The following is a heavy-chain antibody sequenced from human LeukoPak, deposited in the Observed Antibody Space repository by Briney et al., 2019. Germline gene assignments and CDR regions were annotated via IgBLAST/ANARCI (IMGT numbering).Heavy chain of an antibody. J-gene: IGHJ6*03. Sequence: SETLSLTCTVSGGSISSYYWSWIRQPPGKGLEWIGYIYYSGSTNYNPSLKSRVTISVDTSKNQFSLKLSSVTAADTAVYYCARLRYCSSTSCYGYYYCMDVWGKGTTVTVSS. CDR3: ARLRYCSSTSCYGYYYCMDV. V-gene: IGHV4-59*01. D-gene: IGHD2-2*01. CDR2: IYYSGST. CDR1: GGSISSYY.